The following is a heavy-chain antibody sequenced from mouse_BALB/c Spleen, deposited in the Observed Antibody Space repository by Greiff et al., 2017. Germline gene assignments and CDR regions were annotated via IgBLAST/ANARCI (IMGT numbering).Heavy chain of an antibody. J-gene: IGHJ4*01. CDR2: IYWGDDK. CDR3: ARREDGNYGSYDAMDY. Sequence: QVTLKVSGPGILQPSQTLSLTCSFSGFSLSTSGMGVSWIRQPSGKGLEWLAHIYWGDDKRYNPSLKSRLTISKDTSRNQVFLKITSVDTADTATYYCARREDGNYGSYDAMDYWGQGTSVTVSS. D-gene: IGHD2-1*01. V-gene: IGHV8-12*01. CDR1: GFSLSTSGMG.